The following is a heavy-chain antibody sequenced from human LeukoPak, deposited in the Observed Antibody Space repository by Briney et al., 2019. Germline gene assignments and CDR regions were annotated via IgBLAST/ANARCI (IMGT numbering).Heavy chain of an antibody. CDR1: TFTFSSIA. CDR2: ITNGGGST. Sequence: AESLTLSCAASTFTFSSIATSWDRPAQGKVLEWVSGITNGGGSTYYVDSVKGRFTISRDNSKNTLYLQMNSLRADDTAVYFCAKDARPSYWGQGTRVTVSS. J-gene: IGHJ4*02. CDR3: AKDARPSY. V-gene: IGHV3-23*01.